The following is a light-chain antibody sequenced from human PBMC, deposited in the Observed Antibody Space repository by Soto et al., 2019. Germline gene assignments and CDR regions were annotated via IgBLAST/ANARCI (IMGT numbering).Light chain of an antibody. CDR1: SSDVGGYNY. J-gene: IGLJ1*01. V-gene: IGLV2-11*01. Sequence: QSVLAQPRSVSVSPGQSVTISCTGTSSDVGGYNYVSWYLQHPGKDPKVMIYDVSKRPSGVPDRFSVSKSCNTASLTISGLQSEDEADYYRCSFAGXYIYVFGTGTKXTXL. CDR3: CSFAGXYIYV. CDR2: DVS.